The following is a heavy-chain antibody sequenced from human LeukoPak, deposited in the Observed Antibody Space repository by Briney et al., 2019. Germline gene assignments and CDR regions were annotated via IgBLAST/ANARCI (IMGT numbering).Heavy chain of an antibody. D-gene: IGHD2-2*01. V-gene: IGHV4-4*07. CDR3: ARGRIVVVPAAIGYYFDY. CDR1: GGSISSYY. Sequence: SETLSLTCTVSGGSISSYYWSWIRQPAGKGLEWIGRIYTSGSTNYNPSLKSRVTISVDTSKNQFSLKLSSVTAADTAVYYCARGRIVVVPAAIGYYFDYWGQGTLVTVSS. CDR2: IYTSGST. J-gene: IGHJ4*02.